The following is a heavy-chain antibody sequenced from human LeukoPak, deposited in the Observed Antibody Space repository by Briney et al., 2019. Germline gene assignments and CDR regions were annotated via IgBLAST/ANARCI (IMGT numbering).Heavy chain of an antibody. V-gene: IGHV4-59*08. CDR1: GGSFSGYY. CDR2: IYYSGST. D-gene: IGHD2-21*01. CDR3: ARGGIPDY. J-gene: IGHJ4*02. Sequence: SETLSLTCAVYGGSFSGYYWSWIRQPPGKGLEWIGYIYYSGSTNYNPSLKSRVTILVDTSRNQFSLKLSSVTAADTAVYYCARGGIPDYWGQGILVTVSS.